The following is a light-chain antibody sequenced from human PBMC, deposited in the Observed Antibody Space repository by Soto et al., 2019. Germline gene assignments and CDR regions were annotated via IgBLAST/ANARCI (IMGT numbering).Light chain of an antibody. CDR1: SSDGGGYNY. V-gene: IGLV2-14*01. CDR3: SSYTSSSTLVG. Sequence: QSALTQPASVSGSPGQSVTVSCTGTSSDGGGYNYVSWYQQHPGKAPKLLIYDVSNRASGVSNRFSGSKSGNTASLTISGLQAKDEADYYCSSYTSSSTLVGFGGGTKRTVL. CDR2: DVS. J-gene: IGLJ2*01.